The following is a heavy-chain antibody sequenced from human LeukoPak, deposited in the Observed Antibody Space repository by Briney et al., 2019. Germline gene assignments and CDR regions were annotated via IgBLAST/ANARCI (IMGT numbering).Heavy chain of an antibody. J-gene: IGHJ4*02. CDR1: GFTFSTFG. CDR3: AKGVHSSGWWGTPPRDYLGY. D-gene: IGHD6-19*01. Sequence: GGSLRLSCAVSGFTFSTFGMHWVRQAPGKGLEWVANIWYDGISKYYADSVKGRFTISRDNSKSTLYLQMNSLTVEDTAVYYCAKGVHSSGWWGTPPRDYLGYWGQGTLVTVSS. CDR2: IWYDGISK. V-gene: IGHV3-33*06.